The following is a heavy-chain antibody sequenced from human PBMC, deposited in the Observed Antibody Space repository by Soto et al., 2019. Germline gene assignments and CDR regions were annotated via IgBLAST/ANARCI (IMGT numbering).Heavy chain of an antibody. CDR3: AKAIAVAGTGDYYYGMDI. CDR2: ISRSGGST. CDR1: GFTFSSYA. D-gene: IGHD6-19*01. Sequence: GGSLRLSCAASGFTFSSYAMNWVRQAPGKGLEWVSVISRSGGSTYYADSVKGRFTISRDNSKKTLYLRMNSLRAEDTAVYYCAKAIAVAGTGDYYYGMDIWGQGTAVTVSS. V-gene: IGHV3-23*01. J-gene: IGHJ6*02.